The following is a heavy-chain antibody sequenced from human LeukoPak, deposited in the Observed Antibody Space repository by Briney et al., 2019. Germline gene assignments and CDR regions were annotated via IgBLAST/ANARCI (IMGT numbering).Heavy chain of an antibody. CDR2: ISWNSGSI. V-gene: IGHV3-9*01. J-gene: IGHJ1*01. D-gene: IGHD6-13*01. Sequence: GGSLRLSCAASGFTFDDYAMHWVRQAPGKGLEWVSGISWNSGSIGYADSVKGRFTISRDNAKDSLYLQMNSLRAEDTALYYCAKEKYSSSWYEAYFQHWGQGTLVTVSS. CDR1: GFTFDDYA. CDR3: AKEKYSSSWYEAYFQH.